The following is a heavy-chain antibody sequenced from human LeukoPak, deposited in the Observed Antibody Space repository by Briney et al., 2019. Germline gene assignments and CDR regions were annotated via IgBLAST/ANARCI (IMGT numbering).Heavy chain of an antibody. Sequence: PGGSLRLSCAASGFTFTSYWMTWVRQAPGKGLEWVANINQDGGGRYYVDSVKGRFTISRDNAKNSVHLQMNSLRAEDTALYLCARDYTSHQAVAGTHGMDVWGQGTTVTVSS. CDR2: INQDGGGR. V-gene: IGHV3-7*03. D-gene: IGHD6-19*01. J-gene: IGHJ6*02. CDR3: ARDYTSHQAVAGTHGMDV. CDR1: GFTFTSYW.